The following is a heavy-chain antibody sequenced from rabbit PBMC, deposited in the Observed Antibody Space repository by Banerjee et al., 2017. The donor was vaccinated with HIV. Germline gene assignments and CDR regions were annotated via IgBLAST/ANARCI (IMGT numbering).Heavy chain of an antibody. CDR3: ARDVGGDGDVIFGL. CDR1: GIDFSSKYY. V-gene: IGHV1S40*01. D-gene: IGHD2-1*01. J-gene: IGHJ4*01. Sequence: QSLEESGGGLVKPGGTLTLTCKASGIDFSSKYYMCWVRQAPGKGLEWIACIDTVSSGDTYYASWAKGRFTISKTSSTTVTLQMTSLTAADTATYFCARDVGGDGDVIFGLWGPGTLVTVS. CDR2: IDTVSSGDT.